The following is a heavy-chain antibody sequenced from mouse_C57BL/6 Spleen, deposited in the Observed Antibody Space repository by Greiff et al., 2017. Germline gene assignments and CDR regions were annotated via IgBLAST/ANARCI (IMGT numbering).Heavy chain of an antibody. D-gene: IGHD4-1*02. CDR1: GFTFSSYT. CDR3: ARLATGYWYFDV. CDR2: ISGGGGNT. V-gene: IGHV5-9*01. Sequence: EVKLMESGGGLVKPGGSLKLSCAASGFTFSSYTMSWVRQTPEKRLEWVATISGGGGNTYYPDSVKGRFTISRDNAKNTLYLQMSSLRSEDTALYYCARLATGYWYFDVWGTGTTVTVSS. J-gene: IGHJ1*03.